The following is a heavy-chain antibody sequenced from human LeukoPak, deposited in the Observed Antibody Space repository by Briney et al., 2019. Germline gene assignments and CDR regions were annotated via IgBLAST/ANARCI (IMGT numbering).Heavy chain of an antibody. V-gene: IGHV1-2*02. J-gene: IGHJ6*02. CDR1: GSTFTSYG. CDR3: AREKIQGITIFGVVRISGDGMDV. Sequence: ASVKVSCKASGSTFTSYGINWVRQAPGQGLEWMGWINPNSGGTNYAQKFQGRVTMTRDTSISTAYMELSRLRSDDTAVYYCAREKIQGITIFGVVRISGDGMDVWGQGTTVTVSS. D-gene: IGHD3-3*01. CDR2: INPNSGGT.